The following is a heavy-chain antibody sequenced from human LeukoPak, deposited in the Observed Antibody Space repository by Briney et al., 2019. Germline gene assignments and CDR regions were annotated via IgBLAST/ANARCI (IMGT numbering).Heavy chain of an antibody. V-gene: IGHV1-69*05. J-gene: IGHJ5*02. CDR3: ARSSLGYCSSTSCYTNWFDP. Sequence: SVKVSCKASGGTFSSYAISWVRQAPGQGLEWMGGIIPIFGTANYAQKFQGRVTITTDESTSTAYMELSSLGSEDTAVYYCARSSLGYCSSTSCYTNWFDPWGQGTLVTVSS. D-gene: IGHD2-2*02. CDR2: IIPIFGTA. CDR1: GGTFSSYA.